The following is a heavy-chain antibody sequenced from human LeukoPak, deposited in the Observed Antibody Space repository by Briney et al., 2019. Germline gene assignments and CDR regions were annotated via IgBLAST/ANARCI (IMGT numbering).Heavy chain of an antibody. CDR2: INHSGGT. CDR1: GGSFSAYY. CDR3: ARGDLGYCSGGSCYLYYFDS. Sequence: SETLSLTCAVYGGSFSAYYWSWNRQPPGKGLEWIGEINHSGGTNYNPSLKSRVTISVDTSKNQFSLKLNSVTAADTAVYYCARGDLGYCSGGSCYLYYFDSWGQGTLVTVSS. D-gene: IGHD2-15*01. J-gene: IGHJ4*02. V-gene: IGHV4-34*01.